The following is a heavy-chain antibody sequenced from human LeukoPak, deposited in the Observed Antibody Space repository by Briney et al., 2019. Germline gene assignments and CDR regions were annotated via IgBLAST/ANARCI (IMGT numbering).Heavy chain of an antibody. J-gene: IGHJ4*02. CDR3: ASTADGYNAYYFDS. Sequence: SDTLSLTCTVSGGSISSGAYYWRWIRQPPGKGLEWMAYIYYSGSTSYNPSLKSRVSISVDTSKNQFSLKLSSVTAADTAVYFCASTADGYNAYYFDSWGQGTLVTVSS. V-gene: IGHV4-61*08. CDR2: IYYSGST. D-gene: IGHD5-24*01. CDR1: GGSISSGAYY.